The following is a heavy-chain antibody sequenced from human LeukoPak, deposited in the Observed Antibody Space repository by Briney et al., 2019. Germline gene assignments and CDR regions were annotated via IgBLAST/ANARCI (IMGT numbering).Heavy chain of an antibody. CDR3: AKDMAVAGRGYCYYGMDV. CDR2: ISWNSGSI. D-gene: IGHD6-19*01. V-gene: IGHV3-9*01. CDR1: GFTFDDYA. J-gene: IGHJ6*02. Sequence: PGGSLRLSCAASGFTFDDYAMHWVRQAPGKGLEWVSGISWNSGSIGYADSVKGRFTISRDNAKNSLYLQMNSLRAEDTALYYCAKDMAVAGRGYCYYGMDVWGQGTTVTVSS.